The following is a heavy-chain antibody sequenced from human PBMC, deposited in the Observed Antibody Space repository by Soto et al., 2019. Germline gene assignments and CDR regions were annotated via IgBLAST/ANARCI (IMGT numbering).Heavy chain of an antibody. CDR1: GFTFSSYG. CDR3: ARDARRGSGSPLGY. Sequence: ESVGGVVQPGRSLRLSCAASGFTFSSYGMHWVRQAPGKGLEWVAVIWYDGSNKYYADSVKGRFTISRDNSKNTLYLQMNSLRAEDTAVYYCARDARRGSGSPLGYWGQGTLVTVSS. CDR2: IWYDGSNK. V-gene: IGHV3-33*01. J-gene: IGHJ4*02. D-gene: IGHD3-10*01.